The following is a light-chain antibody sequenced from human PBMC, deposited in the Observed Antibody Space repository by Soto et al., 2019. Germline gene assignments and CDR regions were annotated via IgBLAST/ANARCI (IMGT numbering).Light chain of an antibody. J-gene: IGKJ2*01. V-gene: IGKV3-20*01. CDR2: GAS. CDR3: QQYGSSPYT. Sequence: EIVLTQSPGTLSLSPGERATLSCRASQSVSSSYLAWYQQKPGQAPRLLIYGASIRATGIPDRFSGSGSGTDLTLTISRLEPEDFAVDYCQQYGSSPYTFGQGAKLEIK. CDR1: QSVSSSY.